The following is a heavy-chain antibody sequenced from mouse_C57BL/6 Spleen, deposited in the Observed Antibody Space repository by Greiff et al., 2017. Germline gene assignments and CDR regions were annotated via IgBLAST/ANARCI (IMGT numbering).Heavy chain of an antibody. CDR3: ARHYYSNYVIAY. D-gene: IGHD2-5*01. CDR2: IHPNSGST. V-gene: IGHV1-64*01. Sequence: VQLQQPGAELVKPGASVKLSCKASGYTFTSYWMHWVKQRPGQGLEWIGMIHPNSGSTNYNEKFKSKATLTVDKSSSTAYMQLSSLTSEDSAVYYCARHYYSNYVIAYWGQGTLVTVSA. J-gene: IGHJ3*01. CDR1: GYTFTSYW.